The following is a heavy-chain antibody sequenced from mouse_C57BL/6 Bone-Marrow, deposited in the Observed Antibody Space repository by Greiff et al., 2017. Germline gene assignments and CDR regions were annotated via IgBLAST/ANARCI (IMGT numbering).Heavy chain of an antibody. Sequence: VQLQQSVAELVRPGASVKLSCTASGFTIKNTYMHWVKQRPEQGLEWIGRIDPANGTTKYAPKFQGKATITANTSPNTAYLQLSSLTSEDTAIYYCAVDYYGSSPTPFAYGGQGTLVTVSA. V-gene: IGHV14-3*01. CDR1: GFTIKNTY. CDR3: AVDYYGSSPTPFAY. J-gene: IGHJ3*01. D-gene: IGHD1-1*01. CDR2: IDPANGTT.